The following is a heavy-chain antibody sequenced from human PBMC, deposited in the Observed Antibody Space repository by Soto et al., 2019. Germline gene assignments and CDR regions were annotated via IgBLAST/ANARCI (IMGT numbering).Heavy chain of an antibody. D-gene: IGHD3-10*01. CDR1: GFTFSSYA. V-gene: IGHV3-23*01. J-gene: IGHJ6*02. CDR2: ISGSGGST. CDR3: AKVAGGTSMVRGVITYYYHGMDV. Sequence: PGGSLRLSCAASGFTFSSYAMSWVRQAPGKGLEWVSAISGSGGSTYYADSVKGRFTISRDNSKNTLYVQMNSLRAEDMAVYYCAKVAGGTSMVRGVITYYYHGMDVWGQGTTVTVAS.